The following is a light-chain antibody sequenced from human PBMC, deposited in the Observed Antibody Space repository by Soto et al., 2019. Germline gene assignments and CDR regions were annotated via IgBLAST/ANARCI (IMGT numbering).Light chain of an antibody. V-gene: IGLV2-8*01. Sequence: QSALTQPPSASGSPGQSVAISCTGTSSDVGGYNYVSWYQQHPGKAPKLMIYEVNKRPSGVPDRFSGSKSGNTASLTVSGLQAEDEADYHCQSYDSSLTNAVFGGGTKVTVL. CDR2: EVN. CDR3: QSYDSSLTNAV. J-gene: IGLJ2*01. CDR1: SSDVGGYNY.